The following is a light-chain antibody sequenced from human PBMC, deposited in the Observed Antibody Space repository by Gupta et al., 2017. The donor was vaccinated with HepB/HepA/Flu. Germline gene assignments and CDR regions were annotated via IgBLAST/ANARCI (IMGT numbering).Light chain of an antibody. CDR1: QSLLHSKGYNY. V-gene: IGKV2-28*01. CDR3: MQALQTRVT. CDR2: LGS. Sequence: DIVMTQSPLSLPVTPGEPASISCRSSQSLLHSKGYNYLDWYLQKPGQSPQLLIYLGSNRASGVPDRFSGSGSGTDFTLKISRVEAEDVGVYYCMQALQTRVTFGPGTKVDIK. J-gene: IGKJ3*01.